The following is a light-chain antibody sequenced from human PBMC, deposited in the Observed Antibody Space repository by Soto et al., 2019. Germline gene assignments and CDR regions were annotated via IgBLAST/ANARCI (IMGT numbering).Light chain of an antibody. CDR2: DDS. V-gene: IGLV3-21*02. J-gene: IGLJ1*01. CDR1: NIGSKS. CDR3: QVWDSSSDHVYV. Sequence: SYELTQPPSVSVAPGQTARITCGGNNIGSKSVHWYQQKPGQAPVLVVYDDSDRPSGIPGRFSGSNSGNTATLTISRVEAGDEADYYGQVWDSSSDHVYVFGTGTKVTVL.